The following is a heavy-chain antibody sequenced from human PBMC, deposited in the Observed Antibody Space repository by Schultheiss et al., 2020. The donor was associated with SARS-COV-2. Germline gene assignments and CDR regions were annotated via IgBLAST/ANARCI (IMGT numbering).Heavy chain of an antibody. Sequence: SQTLSLTCAVSGGSISSSNWWSWVRQPPGKGLEWIGSINYSGATSYNPSLKSRVTISVDMSQNQFSLKLGSVTASDTAVYYCASFVSYYYYMDVWGKGTTVTVSS. J-gene: IGHJ6*03. D-gene: IGHD3-3*01. CDR1: GGSISSSNW. CDR3: ASFVSYYYYMDV. V-gene: IGHV4-4*02. CDR2: INYSGAT.